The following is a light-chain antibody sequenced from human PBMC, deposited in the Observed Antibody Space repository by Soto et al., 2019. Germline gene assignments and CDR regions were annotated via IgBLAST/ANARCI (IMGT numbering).Light chain of an antibody. J-gene: IGLJ3*02. CDR3: SAWDDSLNGWV. V-gene: IGLV1-44*01. CDR2: SND. CDR1: SANIGSNT. Sequence: QSVLTQPPSASGTPGQRVTISCSGSSANIGSNTVNWYQQLPGTAPKLLIYSNDHRPSGVPDRFSGSKSGTSASLAISGLQSEDEADYSCSAWDDSLNGWVFGGGTQLTVL.